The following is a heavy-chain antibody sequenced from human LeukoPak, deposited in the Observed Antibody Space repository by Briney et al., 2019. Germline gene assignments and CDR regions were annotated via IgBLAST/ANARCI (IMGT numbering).Heavy chain of an antibody. CDR1: GYTFSVYY. CDR2: INPNSGDT. V-gene: IGHV1-2*02. D-gene: IGHD3-9*01. Sequence: SVKVSCKASGYTFSVYYIHWVRQPPGQGLEWLGWINPNSGDTNYVQKFQGRVTMTRDTPISTDYMELSRLTSDDTATYYCARDLTLYYWGRGTLVTVSA. CDR3: ARDLTLYY. J-gene: IGHJ4*02.